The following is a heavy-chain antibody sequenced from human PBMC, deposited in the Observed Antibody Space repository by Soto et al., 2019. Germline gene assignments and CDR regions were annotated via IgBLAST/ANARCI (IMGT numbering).Heavy chain of an antibody. D-gene: IGHD5-12*01. CDR2: ISAYNGNT. CDR3: ARDKKWLQLDWFDP. CDR1: GYTFTSYG. J-gene: IGHJ5*02. Sequence: GASVKVSCKASGYTFTSYGISWVRQAPGQGLEWMGWISAYNGNTNYAQKLQGRVTMTTDTSTSTAYMELRSLRSDDTAVYYCARDKKWLQLDWFDPWGQGTLVTVSS. V-gene: IGHV1-18*01.